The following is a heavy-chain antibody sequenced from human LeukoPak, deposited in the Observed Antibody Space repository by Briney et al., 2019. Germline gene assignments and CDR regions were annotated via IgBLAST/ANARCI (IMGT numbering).Heavy chain of an antibody. CDR3: ARGLRHRSSWYGEFDY. D-gene: IGHD6-13*01. CDR2: INPNSGGT. CDR1: GYTFTGYY. J-gene: IGHJ4*02. Sequence: ASVKVSCKASGYTFTGYYMHWVRQAPGQGLEWMGWINPNSGGTNYAQKFQGWVTMTRDTSISTAYMELSRLRSDDTAVYYCARGLRHRSSWYGEFDYWGQGTLVTVSS. V-gene: IGHV1-2*04.